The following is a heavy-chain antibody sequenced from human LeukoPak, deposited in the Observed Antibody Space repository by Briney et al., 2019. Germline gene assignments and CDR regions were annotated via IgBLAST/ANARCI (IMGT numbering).Heavy chain of an antibody. CDR2: ISGSGGST. CDR3: AKDRAVGSYGRRYNWFDP. CDR1: GFTFSSYA. Sequence: GGSLRLSCAASGFTFSSYAMSWVRQAPGKGLEWVSAISGSGGSTYYADSVKGRFTISRDNSKSTLYLQMNSLRAEDTAVYYCAKDRAVGSYGRRYNWFDPWGQGALVTVSS. J-gene: IGHJ5*02. V-gene: IGHV3-23*01. D-gene: IGHD5-18*01.